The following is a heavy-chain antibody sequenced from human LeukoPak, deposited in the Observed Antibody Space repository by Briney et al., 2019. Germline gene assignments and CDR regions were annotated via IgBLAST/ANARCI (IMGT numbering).Heavy chain of an antibody. Sequence: PSETLSLTCAVYGGSFSGYYWSWIRQPPGKGLEWIGEINHSGSTNYNPSLKSRVTISVDTSKNRFSLKLSSVTAADTAVYYCARDGRGLGFYYYYMGVWGKGTTVTVSS. CDR2: INHSGST. V-gene: IGHV4-34*01. CDR3: ARDGRGLGFYYYYMGV. CDR1: GGSFSGYY. D-gene: IGHD2-8*01. J-gene: IGHJ6*03.